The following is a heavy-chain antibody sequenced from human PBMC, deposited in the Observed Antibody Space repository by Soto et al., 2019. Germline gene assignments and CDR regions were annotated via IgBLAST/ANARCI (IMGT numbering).Heavy chain of an antibody. CDR2: ISGSGGST. CDR1: GFTFRSYA. Sequence: PGGSLRLSCAASGFTFRSYAMSWVRQAPGKGPEWVSGISGSGGSTYYADSVKGRFTSSRDNSKNTLYLQMNSLRAEDTAVYYWAKDRKWGSGEYSFNYWRQEPLVTVS. V-gene: IGHV3-23*01. J-gene: IGHJ4*02. D-gene: IGHD3-10*01. CDR3: AKDRKWGSGEYSFNY.